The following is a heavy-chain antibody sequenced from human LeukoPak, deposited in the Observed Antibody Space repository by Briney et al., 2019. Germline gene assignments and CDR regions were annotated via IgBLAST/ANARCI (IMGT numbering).Heavy chain of an antibody. CDR1: GYSISSGYY. Sequence: SETLSLTCTVSGYSISSGYYWGWIRQPPGKGLEWIGSIYHSGSTYYNPSLKSRVTISVDTSKNQFSLKLSSVTAADTAVYYCARTLGSTSYNDYWGQGTLVTVSS. CDR3: ARTLGSTSYNDY. V-gene: IGHV4-38-2*02. CDR2: IYHSGST. D-gene: IGHD2-2*01. J-gene: IGHJ4*02.